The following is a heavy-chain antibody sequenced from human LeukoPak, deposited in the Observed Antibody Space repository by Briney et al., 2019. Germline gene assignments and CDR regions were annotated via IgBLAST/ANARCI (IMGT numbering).Heavy chain of an antibody. Sequence: SETLSLTCAVYGGSFSGYYWSWIRQPPGKGLEWIGYIYYSGSTNYKPSLKSRVTISVDTSKNQFSLKLSSVTAADTAVYYCARLGYSSSLGYYYGMDVWGQGTTVTVSS. CDR3: ARLGYSSSLGYYYGMDV. V-gene: IGHV4-59*08. CDR1: GGSFSGYY. D-gene: IGHD6-13*01. J-gene: IGHJ6*02. CDR2: IYYSGST.